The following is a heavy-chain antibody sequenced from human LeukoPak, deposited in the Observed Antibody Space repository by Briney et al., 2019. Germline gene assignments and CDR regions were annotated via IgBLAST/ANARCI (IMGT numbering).Heavy chain of an antibody. J-gene: IGHJ4*02. Sequence: SETLSPPSTVTGGSISSYYRSWIRQPPGKGLEWIGYIYYSGSTNYNPSLKSRVSISVDTSKNQLSLKLRSVTAADTAVFYCVRGSTLTSLTYWGRGPVVTVSP. CDR1: GGSISSYY. CDR3: VRGSTLTSLTY. CDR2: IYYSGST. D-gene: IGHD4-17*01. V-gene: IGHV4-59*01.